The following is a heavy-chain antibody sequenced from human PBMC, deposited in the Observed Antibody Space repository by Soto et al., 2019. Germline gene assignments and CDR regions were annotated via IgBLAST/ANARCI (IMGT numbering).Heavy chain of an antibody. D-gene: IGHD1-26*01. CDR3: AHRHELGSFDI. J-gene: IGHJ3*02. V-gene: IGHV2-5*01. CDR1: GFSLSTRAVG. CDR2: IYWNDDK. Sequence: VSGPTLVNPTQTLTLTCTFSGFSLSTRAVGVGWIRQPPGKALEWLALIYWNDDKRYSPSLKNRLTITKDTSKNHVVLTMTNMDPVDTATYYCAHRHELGSFDIWAQGTKVTVS.